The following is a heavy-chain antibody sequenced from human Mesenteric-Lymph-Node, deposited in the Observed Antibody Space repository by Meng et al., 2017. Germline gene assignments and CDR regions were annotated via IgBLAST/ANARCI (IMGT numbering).Heavy chain of an antibody. Sequence: EVQLVESGGGLVQPGGSLRLSCAASGFTFSSYWMHWGRQAPGKGLVWVSRINADGRSTSYTDSVKGRFTISRDNAKKTLYLQMNSLRAEDTAVYYCVRWDYGVNSGPENWGQGTLVTVSS. J-gene: IGHJ4*02. D-gene: IGHD4/OR15-4a*01. V-gene: IGHV3-74*01. CDR3: VRWDYGVNSGPEN. CDR1: GFTFSSYW. CDR2: INADGRST.